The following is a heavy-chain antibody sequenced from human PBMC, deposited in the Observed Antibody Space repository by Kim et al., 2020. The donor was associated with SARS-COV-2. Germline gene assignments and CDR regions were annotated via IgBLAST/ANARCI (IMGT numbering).Heavy chain of an antibody. J-gene: IGHJ5*02. CDR3: ARMSYSTWNNWFDP. V-gene: IGHV4-59*13. D-gene: IGHD6-13*01. Sequence: SETLSLTCTVSGGSINTYYWSWIRQPPGKGLEWIGYIYYSGSTNYNPSLRSRVTISVDTSKNQFSLKLSSVTAADTAVYYCARMSYSTWNNWFDPWGQGTLVTVSS. CDR2: IYYSGST. CDR1: GGSINTYY.